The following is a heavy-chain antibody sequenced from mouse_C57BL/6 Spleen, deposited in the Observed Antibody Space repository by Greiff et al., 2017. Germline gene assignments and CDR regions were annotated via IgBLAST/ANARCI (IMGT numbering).Heavy chain of an antibody. Sequence: QVQLQQPGAELVKPGASVKLSCKASGYTFTSYWMHWVKQRPGRGLEWIGRIDPTSGGTKYNEKFKSKATLTVDKPSSTAYMQLSSLTSEDSAVYYCARSAAQAPAWFAYWGQGTLVTVSA. CDR1: GYTFTSYW. V-gene: IGHV1-72*01. J-gene: IGHJ3*01. CDR3: ARSAAQAPAWFAY. CDR2: IDPTSGGT. D-gene: IGHD3-2*02.